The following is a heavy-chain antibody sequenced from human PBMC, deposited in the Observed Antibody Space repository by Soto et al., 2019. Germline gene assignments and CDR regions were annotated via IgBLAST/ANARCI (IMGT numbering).Heavy chain of an antibody. CDR1: GFTFSNYA. CDR3: TKNALQGAVAGPNWFDP. D-gene: IGHD6-19*01. J-gene: IGHJ5*02. CDR2: ISGSGGST. Sequence: EVQLLESGGGLVEPGGSLRLSCAASGFTFSNYAMNWVRQAPGKGLEWVSAISGSGGSTYYADSVNGRFTISGDNSKDTLYVQMNSLRAEDTAVYYCTKNALQGAVAGPNWFDPWGQGTLVTVSS. V-gene: IGHV3-23*01.